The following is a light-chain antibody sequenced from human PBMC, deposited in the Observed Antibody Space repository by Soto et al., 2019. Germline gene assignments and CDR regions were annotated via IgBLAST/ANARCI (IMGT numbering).Light chain of an antibody. V-gene: IGKV1-39*01. CDR2: AAS. CDR1: QSISSY. J-gene: IGKJ1*01. CDR3: LQDYNYPWT. Sequence: IQMTQPPSSLSASVGDRVTITCRASQSISSYLNWYQQKPGKAPKLLIYAASSLQSGVPSRFSGSGSGTDFTLTISSLQPEDFAVYYCLQDYNYPWTFGQGTKVDI.